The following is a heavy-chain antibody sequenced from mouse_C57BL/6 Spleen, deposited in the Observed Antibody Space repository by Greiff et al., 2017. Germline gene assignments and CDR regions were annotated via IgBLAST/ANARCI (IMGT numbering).Heavy chain of an antibody. CDR2: IRNKANGYTT. V-gene: IGHV7-3*01. J-gene: IGHJ4*01. D-gene: IGHD2-12*01. CDR3: ARSPLLDYAMDY. Sequence: EVQLVESGGGLVQPGGSLSLSCAASGFTFTDYYMSWVRQPPGKALEWLGFIRNKANGYTTEYSASVKGRFTISRDNSQSILYLQMNALRAEDSATYYCARSPLLDYAMDYWGQGTSVTVSS. CDR1: GFTFTDYY.